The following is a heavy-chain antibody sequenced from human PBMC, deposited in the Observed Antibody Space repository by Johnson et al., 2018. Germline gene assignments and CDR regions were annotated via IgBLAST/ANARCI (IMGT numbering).Heavy chain of an antibody. J-gene: IGHJ3*02. Sequence: QLVESGPEVKKPGTSVKVSCKASGFTFTSSAVQWVRQARGQRLEWIGWIVVGSGNTDYAQKFQESGTITRDMSTSTAYMELRGLRTEDTAVYYCAKGMHWNYRDAFDIGGQGAMVTVSS. CDR3: AKGMHWNYRDAFDI. CDR1: GFTFTSSA. V-gene: IGHV1-58*01. D-gene: IGHD1-7*01. CDR2: IVVGSGNT.